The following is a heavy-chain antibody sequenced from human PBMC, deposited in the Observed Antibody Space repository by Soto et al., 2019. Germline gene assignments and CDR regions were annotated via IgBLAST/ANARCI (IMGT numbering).Heavy chain of an antibody. J-gene: IGHJ4*02. Sequence: QITLKESGPTLVRPPQTLTLTCTFSGFSLTSGVCVGWIRQPPGKALEWLALIYWDDDKRYSPSLKNRLTITKDTSKHQVVLTMTNVGPVDTATYFCAHIDPEIVTVGGHGGFDYWGQGTLVTVSS. CDR1: GFSLTSGVC. CDR3: AHIDPEIVTVGGHGGFDY. CDR2: IYWDDDK. D-gene: IGHD5-12*01. V-gene: IGHV2-5*02.